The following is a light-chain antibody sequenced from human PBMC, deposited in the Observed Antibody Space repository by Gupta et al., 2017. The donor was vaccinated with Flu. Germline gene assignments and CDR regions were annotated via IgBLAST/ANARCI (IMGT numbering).Light chain of an antibody. V-gene: IGKV3-20*01. CDR2: GAS. CDR1: QSVSSSY. Sequence: EIVLTXSPGTXSLSPGERATLSCRASQSVSSSYLAWYQQKPGQAPRLLIYGASSRATGIPDRFSGSGSGTDFTLTISRLEPEDFAVYYCQQYGSSPDSFGQGTKLEIK. J-gene: IGKJ2*03. CDR3: QQYGSSPDS.